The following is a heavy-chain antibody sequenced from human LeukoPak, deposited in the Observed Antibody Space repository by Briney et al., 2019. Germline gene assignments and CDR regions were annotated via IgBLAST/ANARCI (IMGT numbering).Heavy chain of an antibody. J-gene: IGHJ4*02. Sequence: PGGSLRLSCVVSGFTFSAYSMNWVRQAPGKGLEWVSSISFNSDYIYYADSVKGRFTISRDYAKNSLYLQMNSLRAEDTAVYYCARYPLSSSWYFFDYWGQGTLVTVSS. CDR2: ISFNSDYI. CDR3: ARYPLSSSWYFFDY. CDR1: GFTFSAYS. V-gene: IGHV3-21*01. D-gene: IGHD6-13*01.